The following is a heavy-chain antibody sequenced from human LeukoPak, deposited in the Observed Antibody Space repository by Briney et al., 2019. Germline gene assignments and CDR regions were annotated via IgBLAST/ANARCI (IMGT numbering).Heavy chain of an antibody. CDR1: GFIFGSNW. V-gene: IGHV3-33*08. Sequence: PGGSLRLSCVASGFIFGSNWMSWVRQAPGKGLEWVAFIWYDGSNKYYTDSVKGRFTISRDNSKNTLYLQMNSLRAEDTAVYYCARDTGYGRFDYWGQGTLVTVSS. J-gene: IGHJ4*02. D-gene: IGHD5-18*01. CDR2: IWYDGSNK. CDR3: ARDTGYGRFDY.